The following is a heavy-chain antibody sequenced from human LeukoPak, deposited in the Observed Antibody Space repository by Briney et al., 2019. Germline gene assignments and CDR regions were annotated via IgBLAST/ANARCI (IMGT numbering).Heavy chain of an antibody. D-gene: IGHD6-6*01. CDR2: MNPNSGNT. J-gene: IGHJ6*02. CDR3: ARGSTIAARRAPLLDYYYYGMDV. Sequence: INWVRQATGQGLEWMGWMNPNSGNTGYAQKFQGRVTMTRNTSISTAYMELSSLRSEDTAVYYCARGSTIAARRAPLLDYYYYGMDVWGQGTTVTVSS. V-gene: IGHV1-8*01.